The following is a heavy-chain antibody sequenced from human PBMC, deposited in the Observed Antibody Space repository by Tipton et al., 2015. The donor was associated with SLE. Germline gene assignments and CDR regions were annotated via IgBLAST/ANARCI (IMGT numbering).Heavy chain of an antibody. J-gene: IGHJ2*01. D-gene: IGHD2-8*01. CDR2: INHSGST. CDR1: GGSFSGYY. CDR3: ARGTKGTLLGFDL. V-gene: IGHV4-34*01. Sequence: TLSLTCAVYGGSFSGYYWSWIRQPPGKGLEWIGEINHSGSTNYNPSLKSRVTISVDTSKNQFSLKLSSVTAADTAVYYCARGTKGTLLGFDLWGRGTLVTVSS.